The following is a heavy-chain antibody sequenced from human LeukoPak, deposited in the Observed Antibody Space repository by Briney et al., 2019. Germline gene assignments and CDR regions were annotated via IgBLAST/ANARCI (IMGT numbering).Heavy chain of an antibody. D-gene: IGHD3-10*01. CDR2: IYSTGTT. V-gene: IGHV3-66*03. J-gene: IGHJ5*02. CDR3: ARDRGPGWFDP. Sequence: GGSLRLSCAVSGFAFRSNYVSWVRQAPGKGLEWVSVIYSTGTTFYADSVKGRFTISRDDSKNTVYLQMNSLRPEDTAVYYCARDRGPGWFDPWGQGTLVTVSS. CDR1: GFAFRSNY.